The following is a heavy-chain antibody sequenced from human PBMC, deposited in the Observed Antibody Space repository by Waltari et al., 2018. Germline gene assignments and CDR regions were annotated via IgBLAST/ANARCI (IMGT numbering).Heavy chain of an antibody. V-gene: IGHV3-48*04. CDR3: ARGRVNGYMDV. CDR1: GFTFSSYS. J-gene: IGHJ6*03. Sequence: EVQLVESGGGLVQPGGSLRLSCAASGFTFSSYSMNWVRQAPGKGLCWISYISTISSPIYYADSVKGLFTISRDNAKNSLYLQMNSLRAEDTAVYYCARGRVNGYMDVWGKGTTVTVSS. D-gene: IGHD3-10*01. CDR2: ISTISSPI.